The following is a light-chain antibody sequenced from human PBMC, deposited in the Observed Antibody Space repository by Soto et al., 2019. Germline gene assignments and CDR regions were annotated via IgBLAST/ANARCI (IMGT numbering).Light chain of an antibody. CDR3: QQSFSTPPT. CDR1: QSISSN. J-gene: IGKJ2*01. V-gene: IGKV3-15*01. Sequence: EIVMTQSPATLSVSPGERATLSCRASQSISSNLAWYQQKPGQAPRLLMFRTSSRATGFPARFSGSGSGTEFNLTISSLQSEDFGVYYCQQSFSTPPTFGQGTKLAIK. CDR2: RTS.